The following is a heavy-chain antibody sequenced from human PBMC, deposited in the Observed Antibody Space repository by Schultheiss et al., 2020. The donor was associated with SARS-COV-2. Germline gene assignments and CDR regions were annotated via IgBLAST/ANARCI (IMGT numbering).Heavy chain of an antibody. Sequence: SETLSLTCAVYGGSFSGYYWSWIRQPPGKGLEWIGYIYYSGSTNYNPSLKSRVTISVDTSKNQFSLKLSSVTAADTAVYYCARQGSWYFDLWGRGTLVTVSS. CDR1: GGSFSGYY. CDR2: IYYSGST. CDR3: ARQGSWYFDL. V-gene: IGHV4-59*08. J-gene: IGHJ2*01.